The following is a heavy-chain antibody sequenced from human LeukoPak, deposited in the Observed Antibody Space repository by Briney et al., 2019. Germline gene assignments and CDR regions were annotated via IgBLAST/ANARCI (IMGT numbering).Heavy chain of an antibody. V-gene: IGHV4-38-2*02. CDR1: GDSISSGSH. D-gene: IGHD1-26*01. CDR3: ARDAPWRVGAMGLYYYYMDV. J-gene: IGHJ6*03. Sequence: PSETLSLTCTVSGDSISSGSHWGWLRQSPGKGLEWIGRIYTSGSTNYNPSLKSRVTISVDTSKNQFSLKLSSVTAADTAVYYCARDAPWRVGAMGLYYYYMDVWGKGTTVTISS. CDR2: IYTSGST.